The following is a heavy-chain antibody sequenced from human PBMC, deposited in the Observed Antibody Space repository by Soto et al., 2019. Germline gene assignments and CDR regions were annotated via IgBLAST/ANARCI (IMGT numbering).Heavy chain of an antibody. D-gene: IGHD5-18*01. CDR1: GGSLSCVY. CDR2: INHSGST. Sequence: NPSETLSLTCVVYGGSLSCVYWTWIRQPPGKGLEWIGEINHSGSTNYSPSLESRVTISLDTSNNQFSLKLSSVTAADTAVYYCARGPGYSYGYSVYYYYYGMDVWGQGTTVTVSS. V-gene: IGHV4-34*01. CDR3: ARGPGYSYGYSVYYYYYGMDV. J-gene: IGHJ6*02.